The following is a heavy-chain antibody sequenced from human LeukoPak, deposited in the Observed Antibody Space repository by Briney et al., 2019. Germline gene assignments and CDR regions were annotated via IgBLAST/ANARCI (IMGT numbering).Heavy chain of an antibody. J-gene: IGHJ4*02. D-gene: IGHD1-20*01. V-gene: IGHV4-39*01. CDR2: IYYSGST. Sequence: PSETLPLTCTVSGGSISSSSYYWGWIRQPPGKGLEWIGSIYYSGSTYYNPSLKSRVTISVDTSKNQFSLKLSSVTAADTAVYYCARSITGTGVGYWGQGTLVTVSS. CDR1: GGSISSSSYY. CDR3: ARSITGTGVGY.